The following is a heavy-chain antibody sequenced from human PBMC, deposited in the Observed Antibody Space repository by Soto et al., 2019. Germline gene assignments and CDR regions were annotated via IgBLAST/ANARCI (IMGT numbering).Heavy chain of an antibody. D-gene: IGHD2-15*01. CDR2: VKQDGSER. Sequence: GGSLRLSCAASGFSFSDYWMSWVRQAPGKGLEWVANVKQDGSERSSVDSVKGRFTISRDNAKNSLYLQMNSLRAEDTAVYYCARERVVVPATIFYYYALDVWGQGTTVTVSS. CDR3: ARERVVVPATIFYYYALDV. CDR1: GFSFSDYW. J-gene: IGHJ6*02. V-gene: IGHV3-7*05.